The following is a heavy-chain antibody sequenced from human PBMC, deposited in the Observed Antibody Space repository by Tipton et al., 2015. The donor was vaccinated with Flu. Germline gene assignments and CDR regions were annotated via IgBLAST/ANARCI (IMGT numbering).Heavy chain of an antibody. Sequence: TLSLTCTVSGGSISSYYWSWIRQPPGKGLEWIGYIYYTGSTSYNPSLMSRVAISVDTSKNQFSLKLRSLTAADTAVYYCARHAASYERPYYFEYWGQGTLVTVSS. CDR2: IYYTGST. D-gene: IGHD3-22*01. V-gene: IGHV4-59*08. CDR1: GGSISSYY. CDR3: ARHAASYERPYYFEY. J-gene: IGHJ4*02.